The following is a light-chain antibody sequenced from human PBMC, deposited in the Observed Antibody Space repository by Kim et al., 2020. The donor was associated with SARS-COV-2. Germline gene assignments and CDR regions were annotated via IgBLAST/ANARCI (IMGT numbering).Light chain of an antibody. CDR3: SSYTTRGTFV. CDR1: SSDVGGNNF. J-gene: IGLJ1*01. Sequence: GQSITLSCSGTSSDVGGNNFVCWYQQPPDRAPQLMILDASRRPGRVSDRFSGSKFGPTASLTISGLQAEDEADYYCSSYTTRGTFVFGTGTKVTVL. V-gene: IGLV2-14*04. CDR2: DAS.